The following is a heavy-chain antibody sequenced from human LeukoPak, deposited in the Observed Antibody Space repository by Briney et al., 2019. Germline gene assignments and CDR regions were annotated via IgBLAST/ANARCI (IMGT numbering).Heavy chain of an antibody. Sequence: GESLKISCKASGYSFTNYWIGWVRQMPGKGLEWMGIIYPGDSDTRYSPSFQGQVTISADKSISTAYLQWSSLKASDTAMYYCARLVVVNGNWFDPWGQGTLVTVSS. CDR1: GYSFTNYW. CDR2: IYPGDSDT. D-gene: IGHD2-15*01. CDR3: ARLVVVNGNWFDP. V-gene: IGHV5-51*01. J-gene: IGHJ5*02.